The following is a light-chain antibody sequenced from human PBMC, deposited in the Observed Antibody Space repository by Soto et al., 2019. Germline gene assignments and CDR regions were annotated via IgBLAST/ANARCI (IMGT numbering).Light chain of an antibody. CDR2: QDN. CDR3: QAWDSSTLHVV. Sequence: SYELTQPPSMSVSPGQTASIACSGDKLGDEYACWYQQKPGQSPVLVIYQDNQRPSGIPERFSGSKSGNTATLTISGTQAMDEADYFCQAWDSSTLHVVFGGGTKLTVL. CDR1: KLGDEY. V-gene: IGLV3-1*01. J-gene: IGLJ2*01.